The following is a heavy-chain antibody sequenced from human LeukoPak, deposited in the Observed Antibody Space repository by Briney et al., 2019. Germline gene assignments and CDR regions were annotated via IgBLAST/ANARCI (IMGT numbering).Heavy chain of an antibody. CDR3: ARVRGIIQLGQIRFDY. J-gene: IGHJ4*02. D-gene: IGHD5-18*01. CDR2: ISAYNGNT. CDR1: RYTFTSYG. Sequence: ASVKVSCQASRYTFTSYGISWVRQAPGQGLEWLGWISAYNGNTNYEQKLQGRSTMTTDTSTSTAYMELRSLRSDDTAVYYWARVRGIIQLGQIRFDYWGQGTLVTVSS. V-gene: IGHV1-18*01.